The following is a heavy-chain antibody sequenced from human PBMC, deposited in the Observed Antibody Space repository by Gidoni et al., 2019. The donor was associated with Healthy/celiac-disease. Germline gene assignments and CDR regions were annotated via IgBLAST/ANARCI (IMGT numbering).Heavy chain of an antibody. J-gene: IGHJ4*02. D-gene: IGHD1-26*01. Sequence: QLQLQESGPGLVKPSETLSLTCTISAGSISSSSYYWGWIRQPPGKGLAWIGSIYYSGSTYYNPSLKSRVTISVDTSKNQFSLKLSSVTAADTAVYYCAREDSGSYGGHYWGQGTLVTVSS. CDR1: AGSISSSSYY. CDR3: AREDSGSYGGHY. V-gene: IGHV4-39*07. CDR2: IYYSGST.